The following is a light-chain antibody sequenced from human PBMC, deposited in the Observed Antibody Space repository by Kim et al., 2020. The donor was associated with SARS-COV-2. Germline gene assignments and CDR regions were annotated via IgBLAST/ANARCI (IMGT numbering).Light chain of an antibody. Sequence: QSVLTQPPSMSEAPGQRVTISCSGSSSNIGNNAVTWYQQLPGKAPKLLIYYDDLLPSGVSDRFSGSKSGTSASLAISGLQPEDEADYYCAARDDSLNAWVFGGGTKVTVL. CDR3: AARDDSLNAWV. V-gene: IGLV1-36*01. CDR1: SSNIGNNA. CDR2: YDD. J-gene: IGLJ3*02.